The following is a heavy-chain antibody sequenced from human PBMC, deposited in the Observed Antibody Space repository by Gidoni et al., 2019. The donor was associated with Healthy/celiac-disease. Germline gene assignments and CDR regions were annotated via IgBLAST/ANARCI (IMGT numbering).Heavy chain of an antibody. D-gene: IGHD1-26*01. CDR1: AGSISSGGDY. CDR3: ARGWDQGYYYYGMDV. Sequence: QVQLQESGPGLVKPSQTLSLPCTVSAGSISSGGDYWSWIRQHPGKGLEWIGYIYYSGSTYYNPSLKSRVTISVDTSKNQFSLKLSSVTAADTAVYYCARGWDQGYYYYGMDVWGQGTTVTVSS. J-gene: IGHJ6*02. V-gene: IGHV4-31*03. CDR2: IYYSGST.